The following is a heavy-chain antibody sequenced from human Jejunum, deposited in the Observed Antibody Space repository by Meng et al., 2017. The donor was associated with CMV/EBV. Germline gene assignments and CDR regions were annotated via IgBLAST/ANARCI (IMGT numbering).Heavy chain of an antibody. CDR1: GFTCSDYW. Sequence: LSGAASGFTCSDYWMHWVRQAPGKGLVCVSAIKTDGSDTRYADSVKGRFTISRDNAKNTLYLQMSSLGVEDTAVYYCARDYLHRGNWGQGSLVTVSS. CDR2: IKTDGSDT. D-gene: IGHD1-14*01. CDR3: ARDYLHRGN. J-gene: IGHJ4*02. V-gene: IGHV3-74*01.